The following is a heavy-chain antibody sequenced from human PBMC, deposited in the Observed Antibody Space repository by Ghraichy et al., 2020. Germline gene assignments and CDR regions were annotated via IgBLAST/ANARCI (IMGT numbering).Heavy chain of an antibody. CDR3: ARVDNKYSSSWSKYYYYYGMDV. Sequence: SVKVSCKASGGTFSSYAISWVRQAPGQGLEWMGGIIPIFGTANYAQKFQGRVTITADESTSTAYMELSSLRSEDTAVYYCARVDNKYSSSWSKYYYYYGMDVWGQGTTVTVSS. V-gene: IGHV1-69*13. CDR2: IIPIFGTA. CDR1: GGTFSSYA. J-gene: IGHJ6*02. D-gene: IGHD6-13*01.